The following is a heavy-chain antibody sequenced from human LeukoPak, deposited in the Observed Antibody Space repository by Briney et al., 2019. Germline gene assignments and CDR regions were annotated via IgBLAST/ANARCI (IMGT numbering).Heavy chain of an antibody. D-gene: IGHD2-21*01. V-gene: IGHV3-7*01. Sequence: GGSLRLSCVASGFTFSNYWMRWVRQAPGKGLEWVADMKSDGSEKNYAQSVNGRFTISRDNAKSSLFLQMNSLRAADTGFYYCARGGLYSFDSWGQGTLVTVSS. CDR1: GFTFSNYW. J-gene: IGHJ4*02. CDR2: MKSDGSEK. CDR3: ARGGLYSFDS.